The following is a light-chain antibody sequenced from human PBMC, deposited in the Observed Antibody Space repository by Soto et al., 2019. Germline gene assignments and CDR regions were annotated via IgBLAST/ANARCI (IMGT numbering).Light chain of an antibody. J-gene: IGLJ1*01. CDR2: EVS. CDR1: SSDVGAYDY. Sequence: ALTQPASVSGSPGQSIAISCTGTSSDVGAYDYVSWYQQHPDKAPKLMIYEVSNRPSGVSDRFSGSKSVNTATLTISGLQAEDEADYYCASYTTTSTRVFGTGTKLTVL. V-gene: IGLV2-14*03. CDR3: ASYTTTSTRV.